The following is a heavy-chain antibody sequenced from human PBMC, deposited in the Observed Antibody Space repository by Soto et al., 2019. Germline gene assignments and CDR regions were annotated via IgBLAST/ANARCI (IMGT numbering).Heavy chain of an antibody. CDR3: ARAPDSSGYPGSRDY. CDR2: ISYDGSNK. D-gene: IGHD3-22*01. J-gene: IGHJ4*02. V-gene: IGHV3-30-3*01. CDR1: GFTFSSYA. Sequence: PGGSLRLSCAASGFTFSSYAMHWVRQAPGKGLEWVAVISYDGSNKYYADSVKGRFTISRDNSKNTLYLQMNSLRAEDTAVYYCARAPDSSGYPGSRDYWGQGT.